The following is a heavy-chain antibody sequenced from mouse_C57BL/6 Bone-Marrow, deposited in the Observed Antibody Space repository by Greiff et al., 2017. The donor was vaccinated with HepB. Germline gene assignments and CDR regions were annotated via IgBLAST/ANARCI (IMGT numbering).Heavy chain of an antibody. CDR1: GFTFSDYG. Sequence: EVKLMESGGGLVKPGGSLKLSCAASGFTFSDYGMHWVRQAPEKGLEWVAYISSGSSTIYYADTVKGRFTISRDNAKNTLFLQMTSLRSEDTAMYYCARGRLLLYYYAMDYWGQGTSVTVSS. CDR2: ISSGSSTI. CDR3: ARGRLLLYYYAMDY. V-gene: IGHV5-17*01. J-gene: IGHJ4*01. D-gene: IGHD2-3*01.